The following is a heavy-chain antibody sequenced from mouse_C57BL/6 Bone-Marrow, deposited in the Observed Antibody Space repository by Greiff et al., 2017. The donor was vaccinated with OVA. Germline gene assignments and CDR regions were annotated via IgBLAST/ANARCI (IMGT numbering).Heavy chain of an antibody. Sequence: EVQRVESGPGLVKPSQSLSLTCSVTGYSITSGYYWNWIRQFPGNKLEWMGYISYDGSNNYNPSLKNRISITRDTSKNQFFLKLNSVTTEDIATYYCARARWSLFAYWGQGTLVTVSA. V-gene: IGHV3-6*01. CDR3: ARARWSLFAY. CDR2: ISYDGSN. J-gene: IGHJ3*01. CDR1: GYSITSGYY. D-gene: IGHD2-3*01.